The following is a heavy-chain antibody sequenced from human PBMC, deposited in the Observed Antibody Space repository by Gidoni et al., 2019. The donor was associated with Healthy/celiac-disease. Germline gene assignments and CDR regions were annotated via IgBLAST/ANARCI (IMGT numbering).Heavy chain of an antibody. D-gene: IGHD3-10*01. Sequence: QVQLVESGGGVVQPGRSLRLSCAASGFTFSSYGMHWVRQAPGQGLEWGAVIWYDGSNKYYADSVKGRFTISRDNSKNTLYLQMNSLRAEDTAVYYCARARVVRGVIDYWGQGTLVTVSS. CDR3: ARARVVRGVIDY. J-gene: IGHJ4*02. CDR1: GFTFSSYG. CDR2: IWYDGSNK. V-gene: IGHV3-33*01.